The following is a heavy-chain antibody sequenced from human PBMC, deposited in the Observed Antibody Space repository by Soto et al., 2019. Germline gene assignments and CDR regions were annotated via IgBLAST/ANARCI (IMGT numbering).Heavy chain of an antibody. D-gene: IGHD2-15*01. J-gene: IGHJ6*02. Sequence: TLSLTCTVSGGSVSSGSYYWSWIRQPPGKGLEWIGYICYSGSTNYNPSLKSRVTISVDASKNQFSLKLSSVTAADTAVYYCARAEGILEAYYYYGMDVWGQGTTVTVSS. CDR1: GGSVSSGSYY. CDR2: ICYSGST. V-gene: IGHV4-61*01. CDR3: ARAEGILEAYYYYGMDV.